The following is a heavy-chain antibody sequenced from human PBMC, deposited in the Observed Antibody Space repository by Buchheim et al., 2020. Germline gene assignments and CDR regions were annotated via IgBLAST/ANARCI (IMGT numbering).Heavy chain of an antibody. CDR3: AREGLAGVPVY. Sequence: EVQLVESGGGLVQPGGSLRLSCAASGFTFSTYWMSWVRQTPGKGLQWVGNIKQDGSEKYYVESVKGRFTISRDNAKNSLYLQMHSLRAEDTAVYYCAREGLAGVPVYWGQGTL. J-gene: IGHJ4*02. V-gene: IGHV3-7*04. CDR1: GFTFSTYW. D-gene: IGHD6-19*01. CDR2: IKQDGSEK.